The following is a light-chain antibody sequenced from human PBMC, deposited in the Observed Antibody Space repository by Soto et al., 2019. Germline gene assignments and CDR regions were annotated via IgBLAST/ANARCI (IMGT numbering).Light chain of an antibody. CDR2: EVS. V-gene: IGLV2-14*03. CDR3: GSYTSATTWV. Sequence: QSVLTQPASVSGSPGQSITISCTGSSSDIGRYNYVSWYQPLPGKAPKLIIYEVSNRPSGVSDRFSGSKSGNTASLSISGLQTEDEADYDCGSYTSATTWVFGGGTTLTVL. CDR1: SSDIGRYNY. J-gene: IGLJ3*02.